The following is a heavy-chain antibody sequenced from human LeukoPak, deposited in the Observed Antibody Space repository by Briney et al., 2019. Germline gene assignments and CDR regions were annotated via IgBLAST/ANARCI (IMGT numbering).Heavy chain of an antibody. D-gene: IGHD3-9*01. CDR2: IYPGDSDT. Sequence: GESLKISCKGSEYSYTSYWISWVRQMPGKGLEWMGIIYPGDSDTRYSPSFQGQVTISADKSISTAYLQWSSLKASDTAMYYCARTVLRYFDWSPAGGFDYWGQGTLVTVSS. CDR3: ARTVLRYFDWSPAGGFDY. J-gene: IGHJ4*02. CDR1: EYSYTSYW. V-gene: IGHV5-51*01.